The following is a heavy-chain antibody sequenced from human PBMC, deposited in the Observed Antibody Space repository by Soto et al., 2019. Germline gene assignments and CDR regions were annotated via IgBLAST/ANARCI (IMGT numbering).Heavy chain of an antibody. J-gene: IGHJ4*02. Sequence: PVGSLRLSCASSVFTFTRYSMNCVRHAPGKGLEWVSSISSTTNYIYYGDSMKGRFTISRDNAKNSLYLEMNSLRAEDTAVYYCARESEDLHSNFEYWGQGTLVNVSS. CDR2: ISSTTNYI. V-gene: IGHV3-21*06. CDR3: ARESEDLHSNFEY. D-gene: IGHD2-15*01. CDR1: VFTFTRYS.